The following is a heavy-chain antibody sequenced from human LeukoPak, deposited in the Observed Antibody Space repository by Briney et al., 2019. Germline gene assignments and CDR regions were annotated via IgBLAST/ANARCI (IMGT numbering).Heavy chain of an antibody. CDR2: IYTSGIT. CDR1: GGSISTYY. V-gene: IGHV4-59*01. D-gene: IGHD6-6*01. J-gene: IGHJ6*03. Sequence: PSETLSLTCTVSGGSISTYYWSWIRQPPGKGLEWIGYIYTSGITNYNPSLKSRVTISVDTSKNQFSLKLSSVTAADTAVYYCARDLGSSSPKNYYYYMDVWGKGTTVTVSS. CDR3: ARDLGSSSPKNYYYYMDV.